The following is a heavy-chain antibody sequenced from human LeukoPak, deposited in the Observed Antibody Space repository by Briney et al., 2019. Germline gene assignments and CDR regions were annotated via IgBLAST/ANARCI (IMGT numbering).Heavy chain of an antibody. CDR3: ARASGYCSSTSCYYYYGMDA. J-gene: IGHJ6*02. D-gene: IGHD2-2*01. CDR2: TRNKANSYTT. V-gene: IGHV3-72*01. Sequence: PGGSLRLSCAASGFTFSDHYMDWVRQAPGKGLEWVGRTRNKANSYTTEYAASVKGRFTISRDDSKNSLYLQMNSLKTEDTAVYYCARASGYCSSTSCYYYYGMDAWGQGTTVTVSS. CDR1: GFTFSDHY.